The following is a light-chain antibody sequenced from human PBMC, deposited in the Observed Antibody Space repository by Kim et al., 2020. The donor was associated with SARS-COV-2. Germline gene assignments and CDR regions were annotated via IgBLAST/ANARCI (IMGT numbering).Light chain of an antibody. J-gene: IGLJ1*01. CDR2: DVS. CDR1: SSDVGGYNY. CDR3: SSYTSSSTFGV. Sequence: QSALTQPASVSGSPGQSITISCTGTSSDVGGYNYVSWYQQHPGKAPKLMIYDVSKRHSGVSNRFSGSKSGNTASLTISGLQAEDEADYYCSSYTSSSTFGVFGTGTKVTVL. V-gene: IGLV2-14*01.